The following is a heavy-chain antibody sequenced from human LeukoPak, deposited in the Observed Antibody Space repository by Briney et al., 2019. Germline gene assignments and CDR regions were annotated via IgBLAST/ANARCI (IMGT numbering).Heavy chain of an antibody. V-gene: IGHV4-39*01. CDR1: GGSISSSDYY. CDR2: IYYSGNT. CDR3: ARQGSAYYFDF. J-gene: IGHJ4*02. D-gene: IGHD2-15*01. Sequence: SETLSLTCIVSGGSISSSDYYWGWIRQPPGKGLEWIGSIYYSGNTYYSLSLKSRVTISVDTSKNQFSLKLTSVTAADTAVYYCARQGSAYYFDFWGQGLLVTVSS.